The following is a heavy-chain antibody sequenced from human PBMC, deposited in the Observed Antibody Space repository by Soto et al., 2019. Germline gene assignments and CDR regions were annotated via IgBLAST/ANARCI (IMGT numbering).Heavy chain of an antibody. CDR1: GFMFSSFA. D-gene: IGHD2-2*01. CDR2: TRSNGEHT. Sequence: EVQILESGGGMVQPGGSLRLSCAGSGFMFSSFAMTWVRQAPGKGLEWVSTTRSNGEHTYYADSVKGRFTVSRDNSKNTLFLEMGSRRAEDSAIYYCAKDSKSVSVSAARVYGMDVWGQGTTVTVSS. CDR3: AKDSKSVSVSAARVYGMDV. J-gene: IGHJ6*02. V-gene: IGHV3-23*01.